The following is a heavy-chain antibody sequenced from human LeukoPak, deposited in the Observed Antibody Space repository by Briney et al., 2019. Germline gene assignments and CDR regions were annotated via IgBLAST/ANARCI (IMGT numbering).Heavy chain of an antibody. Sequence: SETLSLTCAVSGYSISSGCYWGWIRQPPGKGLEWIGSIYHSGSTYYNPSLKSRVTISVDTSKNQFSLKLSSVTAADTAVYYCARDSSYSSSWTWGQGTLVTVSS. D-gene: IGHD6-13*01. V-gene: IGHV4-38-2*02. CDR2: IYHSGST. CDR3: ARDSSYSSSWT. CDR1: GYSISSGCY. J-gene: IGHJ5*02.